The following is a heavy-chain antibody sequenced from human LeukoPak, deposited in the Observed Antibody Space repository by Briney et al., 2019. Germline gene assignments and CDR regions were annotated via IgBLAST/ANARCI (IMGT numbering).Heavy chain of an antibody. CDR2: ISSSSSYI. CDR1: GFTFSSYS. CDR3: ARAEGNFWSGYYPY. Sequence: GRSLRLSCAASGFTFSSYSMNWVRQAPGKGLEWVSSISSSSSYIYYADSVKGRFTISRDNAKNSLYLQMNSLRAEDTAVYYCARAEGNFWSGYYPYWGQGTLVTVSS. J-gene: IGHJ4*02. D-gene: IGHD3-3*01. V-gene: IGHV3-21*01.